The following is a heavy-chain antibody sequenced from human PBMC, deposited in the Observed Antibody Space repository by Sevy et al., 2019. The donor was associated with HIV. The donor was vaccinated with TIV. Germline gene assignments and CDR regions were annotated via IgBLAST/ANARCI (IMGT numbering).Heavy chain of an antibody. CDR2: IYYSGTT. Sequence: SETLSLTCSVSGASVSSGSFFWTWIRQAPGKGLEWIGYIYYSGTTNYNPSLKSRVTFSVDTSKNQFSLKLRSVTAADTAVYYCARDQAESSSTGGLDSWGPGALVTVSS. D-gene: IGHD6-6*01. V-gene: IGHV4-61*01. J-gene: IGHJ4*02. CDR1: GASVSSGSFF. CDR3: ARDQAESSSTGGLDS.